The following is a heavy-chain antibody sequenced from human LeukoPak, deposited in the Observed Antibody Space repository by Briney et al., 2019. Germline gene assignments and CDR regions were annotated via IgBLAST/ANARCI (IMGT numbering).Heavy chain of an antibody. V-gene: IGHV5-51*01. CDR2: ICPGDSDT. Sequence: GESLKISFKVSGYSFTSYWSGWVRQMPGKGLDWMVIICPGDSDTRYSPSFQGQVTISADKSISTAYLQWSSLKASDTAMFFFKQKTAYEILTGYSHYFDYWGQGTLVTVSS. CDR1: GYSFTSYW. CDR3: KQKTAYEILTGYSHYFDY. J-gene: IGHJ4*02. D-gene: IGHD3-9*01.